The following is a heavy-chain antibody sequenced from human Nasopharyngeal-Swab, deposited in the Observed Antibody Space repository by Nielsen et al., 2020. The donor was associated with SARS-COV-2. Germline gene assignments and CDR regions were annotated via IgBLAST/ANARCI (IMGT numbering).Heavy chain of an antibody. J-gene: IGHJ2*01. V-gene: IGHV4-59*01. CDR1: DASIIRYY. CDR3: ARPGGSGDPYWYFDL. Sequence: SDLLSLTCSVPDASIIRYYWSWIRQPPGKGLEWIGYMYYSGSTSHNPSLKSRVTTSVDTSKKQISLKLTSVTAADTAVYYCARPGGSGDPYWYFDLWGRGTLVTVSS. CDR2: MYYSGST. D-gene: IGHD3-16*01.